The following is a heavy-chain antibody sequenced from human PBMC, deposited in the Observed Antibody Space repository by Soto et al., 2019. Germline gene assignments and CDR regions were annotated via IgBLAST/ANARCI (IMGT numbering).Heavy chain of an antibody. CDR3: ARLQAAAGDNDLTLDY. CDR2: MDTSDSYT. CDR1: GYSFTSYW. V-gene: IGHV5-10-1*01. J-gene: IGHJ4*02. D-gene: IGHD6-13*01. Sequence: EVQLVQSGAEVKKPGESPRISCKGSGYSFTSYWISWVRQMRGKGLVGVGRMDTSDSYTTYSPSCQGHVTISADKSISTAYLKCSSLKASDTAMYYCARLQAAAGDNDLTLDYWGQRTLVTVSS.